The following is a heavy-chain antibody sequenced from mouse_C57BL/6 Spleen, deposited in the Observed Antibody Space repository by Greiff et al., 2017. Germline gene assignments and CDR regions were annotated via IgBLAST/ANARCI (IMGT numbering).Heavy chain of an antibody. V-gene: IGHV1-18*01. J-gene: IGHJ3*01. D-gene: IGHD1-1*01. Sequence: SGPELVKPGASVKIPCKASGYTFTDYNMDWVKQSHGKSLEWIGDINPNNGGTIYNQKFKGKATLTVDKSSSTAYMELRSLTSEDTAVYYCATPYGSSHWFAYWGQGTLVTVSA. CDR1: GYTFTDYN. CDR2: INPNNGGT. CDR3: ATPYGSSHWFAY.